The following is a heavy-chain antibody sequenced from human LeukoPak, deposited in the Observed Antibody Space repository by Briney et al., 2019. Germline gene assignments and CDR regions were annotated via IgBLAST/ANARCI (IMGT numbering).Heavy chain of an antibody. J-gene: IGHJ4*02. CDR2: IYYTGST. V-gene: IGHV4-31*03. CDR1: SGSISSSGYY. CDR3: ARNADMYYYVDN. D-gene: IGHD3-10*01. Sequence: PSETLSLTCTVSSGSISSSGYYCGWIRQHPGKGLEWIGCIYYTGSTYYNPSLKSRVTISVDTSKNQFSLSLTSVTAADTAVYYCARNADMYYYVDNWGQGTLVTVSS.